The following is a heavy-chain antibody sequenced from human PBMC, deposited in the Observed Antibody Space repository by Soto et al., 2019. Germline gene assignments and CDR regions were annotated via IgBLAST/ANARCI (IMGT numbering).Heavy chain of an antibody. CDR3: AKRNGSGQRGNWFDP. CDR2: ISGSGSNT. Sequence: LRLSCAASGFPFSSYAMTWVRQAPGKGLEWVSGISGSGSNTYYRDSVKGRFTISRDSSKNTVYLQMNNLRVEDTAVYYCAKRNGSGQRGNWFDPWGQGTLVTVSS. D-gene: IGHD3-10*01. J-gene: IGHJ5*02. CDR1: GFPFSSYA. V-gene: IGHV3-23*01.